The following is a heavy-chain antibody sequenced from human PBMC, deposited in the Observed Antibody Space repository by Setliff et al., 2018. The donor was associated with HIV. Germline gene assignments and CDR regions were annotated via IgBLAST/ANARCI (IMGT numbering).Heavy chain of an antibody. CDR2: IYNTETT. Sequence: NPSETLSLTCIVSGAPISSGTWSWIRQPPGKGLQWIGFIYNTETTNYNPSLKSRVTISLDTSKNQFSLKLTSLTAADTAVYFCAKSSPSIGYISDHWGQGTLVTVSS. J-gene: IGHJ4*02. CDR3: AKSSPSIGYISDH. V-gene: IGHV4-59*01. D-gene: IGHD5-12*01. CDR1: GAPISSGT.